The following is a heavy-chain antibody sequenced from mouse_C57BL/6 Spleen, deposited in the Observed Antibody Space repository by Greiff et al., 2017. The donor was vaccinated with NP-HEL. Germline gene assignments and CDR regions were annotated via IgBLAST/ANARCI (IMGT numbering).Heavy chain of an antibody. J-gene: IGHJ1*03. CDR1: GYTFTSYW. D-gene: IGHD1-1*01. Sequence: QVQLQQPGAELVKPGASVKMSCKASGYTFTSYWITWVKQRPGQGLEWIGDIYPGSGSTNYNEKFKSKATLTVDTSSSPAYMQLSSLTAEDSAVYYWARLTTVPHWYFDVWGTGTTVTVSS. V-gene: IGHV1-55*01. CDR3: ARLTTVPHWYFDV. CDR2: IYPGSGST.